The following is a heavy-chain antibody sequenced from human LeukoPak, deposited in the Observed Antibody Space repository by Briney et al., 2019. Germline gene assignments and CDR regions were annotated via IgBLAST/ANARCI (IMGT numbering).Heavy chain of an antibody. CDR2: IYYSGST. CDR1: GGSISSHY. V-gene: IGHV4-59*11. Sequence: SETLSLTCTVSGGSISSHYWSWVRQPPGKGLEWIGYIYYSGSTNYKPSLKSRVTISLDTSKTQFSLKLSSVTAADTAVYYCARDGSHRRLQYYYYYMDVWGKGTTVTVSS. J-gene: IGHJ6*03. D-gene: IGHD5-24*01. CDR3: ARDGSHRRLQYYYYYMDV.